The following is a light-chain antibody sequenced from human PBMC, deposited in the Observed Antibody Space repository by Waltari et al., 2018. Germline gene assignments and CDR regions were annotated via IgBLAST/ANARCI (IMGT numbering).Light chain of an antibody. CDR3: QQYSATPPT. Sequence: DIVMTQSPDSLAVSLGERATINCNSSQCVISSFNNTNYLTWFQQKAGEPPKLLIYWASTRESGVPDRFSGSGSGTDFTLTISGLQAEDVAVYYCQQYSATPPTFGQGTKVEIK. CDR2: WAS. V-gene: IGKV4-1*01. CDR1: QCVISSFNNTNY. J-gene: IGKJ1*01.